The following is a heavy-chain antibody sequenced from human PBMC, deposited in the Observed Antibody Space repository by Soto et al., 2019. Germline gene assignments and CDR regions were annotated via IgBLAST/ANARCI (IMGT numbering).Heavy chain of an antibody. CDR1: GYTFTSYY. D-gene: IGHD2-15*01. CDR2: INPSGGST. J-gene: IGHJ3*02. CDR3: ASGFLGYCSGGSCSLDAFDI. V-gene: IGHV1-46*01. Sequence: ASVKVSCKASGYTFTSYYMHWVRQAPGQGLEWMGIINPSGGSTSYAQKFQGRVTMTRDTSTSTVYMELSSLRSEDTAVYYCASGFLGYCSGGSCSLDAFDIWGQGTMVTV.